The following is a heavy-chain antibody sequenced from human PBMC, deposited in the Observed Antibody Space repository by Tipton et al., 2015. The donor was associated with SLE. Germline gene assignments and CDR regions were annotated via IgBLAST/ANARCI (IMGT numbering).Heavy chain of an antibody. J-gene: IGHJ3*02. V-gene: IGHV4-61*01. Sequence: TLSLTCTVSGGSISSSSHYWSWIRQPPGKGLEWIGYIYYSGSTNYNPSLKRRAPISEDTPKNQFSLKLSFVTAADTAVYDCARVGYYYDSIGAFDIWGQGTMVPVSS. CDR3: ARVGYYYDSIGAFDI. CDR1: GGSISSSSHY. D-gene: IGHD3-22*01. CDR2: IYYSGST.